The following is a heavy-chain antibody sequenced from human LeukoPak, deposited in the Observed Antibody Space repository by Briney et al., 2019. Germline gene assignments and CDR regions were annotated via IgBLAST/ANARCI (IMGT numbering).Heavy chain of an antibody. Sequence: GGSLRLSCAASGFTFSSYWMSWVRQAPGKGLEWVANITPDGSQKYYVDSVRGRFTISRDNGMNSLYLQMNSLRAEDTAVYYCADPDSGWGQGTLVTVSS. V-gene: IGHV3-7*01. J-gene: IGHJ4*02. CDR1: GFTFSSYW. D-gene: IGHD6-19*01. CDR3: ADPDSG. CDR2: ITPDGSQK.